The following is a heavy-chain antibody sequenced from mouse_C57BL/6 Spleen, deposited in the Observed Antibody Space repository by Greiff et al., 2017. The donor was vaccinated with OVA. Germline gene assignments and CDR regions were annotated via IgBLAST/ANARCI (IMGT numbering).Heavy chain of an antibody. D-gene: IGHD2-4*01. CDR3: ARSRGYDYDVIYYAMDY. V-gene: IGHV1-18*01. CDR1: GYTFTDYN. CDR2: INPNNGGT. Sequence: EVKLQESGPELVKPGASVKIPCKASGYTFTDYNMDWVKQSHGKSLEWIGDINPNNGGTIYNQKFKGKATLTVDKSSSTAYMELRSLTSEDTAVYYCARSRGYDYDVIYYAMDYWGQGTSVTVSS. J-gene: IGHJ4*01.